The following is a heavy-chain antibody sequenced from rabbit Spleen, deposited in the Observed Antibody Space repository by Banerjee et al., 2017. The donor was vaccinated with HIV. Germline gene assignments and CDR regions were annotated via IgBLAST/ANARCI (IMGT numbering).Heavy chain of an antibody. V-gene: IGHV1S45*01. D-gene: IGHD2-1*01. CDR3: ARTADYHSYDL. CDR1: GFSFSKYYY. CDR2: IYIGGGNT. Sequence: QEQLEESGGGLVKPEGSLTLTCTASGFSFSKYYYMCWVRQAPGKGLEWIACIYIGGGNTYYASWAKGRFTISKTSTTVDLKMTSLTAADTATYFCARTADYHSYDLWGQGTLVTVS. J-gene: IGHJ3*01.